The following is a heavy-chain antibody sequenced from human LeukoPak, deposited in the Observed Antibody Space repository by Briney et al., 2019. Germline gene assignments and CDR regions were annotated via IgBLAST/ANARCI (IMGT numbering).Heavy chain of an antibody. V-gene: IGHV4-59*01. CDR1: GGSISSYY. J-gene: IGHJ4*02. CDR3: ARGIPYYYGSGSYRYYFDY. D-gene: IGHD3-10*01. Sequence: SETLSLTCTVSGGSISSYYWSWIRQPPGKGLEGIGYIYYSGSTNYNPSLKSRVTISVDTSKNQFSLKLSSVTAADTAVYYCARGIPYYYGSGSYRYYFDYWGQGTLVTVSS. CDR2: IYYSGST.